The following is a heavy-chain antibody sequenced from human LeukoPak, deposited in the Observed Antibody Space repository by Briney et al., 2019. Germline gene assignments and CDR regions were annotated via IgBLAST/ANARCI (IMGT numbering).Heavy chain of an antibody. CDR1: GFTLRYYQ. D-gene: IGHD3-10*01. V-gene: IGHV3-48*01. CDR3: VRDGNRGYDMDV. Sequence: GGSLRLSCATSGFTLRYYQMNWVRQAPGKGLEWVSYINVVNGAIYYADSVRGRFTISGDIATNSVYLQMNSLRAEDTALYYCVRDGNRGYDMDVWGQGTAVTVSS. J-gene: IGHJ6*02. CDR2: INVVNGAI.